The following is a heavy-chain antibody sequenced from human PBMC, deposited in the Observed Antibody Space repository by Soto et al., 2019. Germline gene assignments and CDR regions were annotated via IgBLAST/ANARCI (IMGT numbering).Heavy chain of an antibody. D-gene: IGHD6-6*01. CDR2: IIPIFGTA. CDR3: ARFEEYSSSQDYYYGMDV. V-gene: IGHV1-69*13. J-gene: IGHJ6*02. CDR1: GGTFSSYA. Sequence: GASAKVSCKASGGTFSSYAISWVRQAPGQGLEWMGGIIPIFGTANYAQKFQGRVTITADESTSTAYMELSSLRSEDTAVYYCARFEEYSSSQDYYYGMDVWGQGTTVTVSS.